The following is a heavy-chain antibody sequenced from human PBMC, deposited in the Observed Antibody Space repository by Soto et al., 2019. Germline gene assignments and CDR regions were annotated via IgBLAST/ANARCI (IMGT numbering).Heavy chain of an antibody. J-gene: IGHJ5*02. D-gene: IGHD2-21*02. V-gene: IGHV3-74*01. CDR3: VLVSYCGVYCYPA. CDR1: GFTFSSYW. CDR2: INSDGSST. Sequence: PGGSLRLSCAASGFTFSSYWMHWVRQAPGKGLVWVSRINSDGSSTSYADSVKGRFTISRDNAKNTLFLQMNGLTVEDTAVYYCVLVSYCGVYCYPAWGPGTPVTV.